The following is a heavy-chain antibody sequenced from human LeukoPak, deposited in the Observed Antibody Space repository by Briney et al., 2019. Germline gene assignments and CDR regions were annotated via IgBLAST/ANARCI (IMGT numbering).Heavy chain of an antibody. Sequence: GGSLRLSCAASGFTFSSYGMHWVRQAPGKGLEWVAFIRYDGSNKYYADSVKGRFTISRDNSKNTLYLQMNSLRAEDTAVYYCAKSVGLIAAAGPFDYWGQGTLVTVSS. J-gene: IGHJ4*02. CDR3: AKSVGLIAAAGPFDY. V-gene: IGHV3-30*02. D-gene: IGHD6-13*01. CDR2: IRYDGSNK. CDR1: GFTFSSYG.